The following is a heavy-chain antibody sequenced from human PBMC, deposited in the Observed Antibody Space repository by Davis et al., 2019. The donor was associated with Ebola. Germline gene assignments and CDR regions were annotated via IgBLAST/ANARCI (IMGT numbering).Heavy chain of an antibody. D-gene: IGHD4-17*01. J-gene: IGHJ6*02. Sequence: ASVKVSCKASGYTFTTYGISWVRQAPGQGLEWMGWISAYNGNTNYAQKLQGRVTMTTDTSTSTAHMELRSLRSDDTAVYYCAREYGDYGSLYYYGMDVWGQGTTVTVSS. CDR1: GYTFTTYG. CDR3: AREYGDYGSLYYYGMDV. V-gene: IGHV1-18*01. CDR2: ISAYNGNT.